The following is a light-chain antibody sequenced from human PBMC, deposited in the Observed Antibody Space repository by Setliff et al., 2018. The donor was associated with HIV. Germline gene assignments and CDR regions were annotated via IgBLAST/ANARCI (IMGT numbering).Light chain of an antibody. Sequence: QSALTQPRSVSGSPGQSVTISCTGTSSDFGGYNYVSWYQQHPGKAPKLMIYDVTKRPSGVPDRFSGSKSGNTASLTISGLQAEDEADYYCSSYAGSYTSLFVFGTGTKVTVL. CDR1: SSDFGGYNY. CDR3: SSYAGSYTSLFV. V-gene: IGLV2-11*01. J-gene: IGLJ1*01. CDR2: DVT.